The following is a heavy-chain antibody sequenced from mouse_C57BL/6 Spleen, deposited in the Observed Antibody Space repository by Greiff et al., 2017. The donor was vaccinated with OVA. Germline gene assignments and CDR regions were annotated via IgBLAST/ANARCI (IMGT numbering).Heavy chain of an antibody. D-gene: IGHD2-1*01. J-gene: IGHJ4*01. CDR2: IYPRDGST. CDR3: AHYYGNYDYAMDY. V-gene: IGHV1-78*01. Sequence: VQWVESDAELVKPGASVKISCKVSGYTFTDHTIHWMKQRPEQGLEWIGYIYPRDGSTKYNEKFKGKATLTADKSSSTAYMQLNSLTSEDSAVYFCAHYYGNYDYAMDYWGQGTSVTVSS. CDR1: GYTFTDHT.